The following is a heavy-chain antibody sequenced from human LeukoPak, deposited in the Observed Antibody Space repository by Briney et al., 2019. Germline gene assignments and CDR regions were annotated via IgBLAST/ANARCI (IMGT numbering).Heavy chain of an antibody. Sequence: ASETLSLTCTVSGDSITSITYNWGWIRQPPGKGLEWIGSVFHSGNTYYNPSLKGRVTLSIDTSENQFSLKVNSVTAAHPAVYYRVRDRGVRGIYSSYGMDVWGQGTTVTVSS. CDR1: GDSITSITYN. CDR2: VFHSGNT. D-gene: IGHD3-10*01. J-gene: IGHJ6*02. V-gene: IGHV4-39*07. CDR3: VRDRGVRGIYSSYGMDV.